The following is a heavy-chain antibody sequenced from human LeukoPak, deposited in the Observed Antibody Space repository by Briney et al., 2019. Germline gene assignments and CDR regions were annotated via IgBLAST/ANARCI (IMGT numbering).Heavy chain of an antibody. CDR3: AKDGGYYTLILPFDY. J-gene: IGHJ4*02. CDR1: GFTFSSYA. CDR2: ISGSGGST. V-gene: IGHV3-23*01. Sequence: GGSLRLSCAASGFTFSSYAMSWVRQAPGKGLEWVSAISGSGGSTYYADSVKGRFTISRDNSKNTLYLQMNSLRAEDTAVYYCAKDGGYYTLILPFDYWGQGTLVTVSS. D-gene: IGHD3-3*01.